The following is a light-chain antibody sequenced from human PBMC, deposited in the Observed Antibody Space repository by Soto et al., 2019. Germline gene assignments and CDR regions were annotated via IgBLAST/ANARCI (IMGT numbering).Light chain of an antibody. CDR1: RSDIGAYNF. V-gene: IGLV2-14*03. CDR2: DVN. Sequence: QSVLTQSASVSGSPGQSITISCTGTRSDIGAYNFVSWYQQHPGKAPKLILYDVNIRPSGVSYRFSGSKSGNTASLTISGLQAEDEADYYCTSWTTSTTMIFGGGTKVTVL. CDR3: TSWTTSTTMI. J-gene: IGLJ2*01.